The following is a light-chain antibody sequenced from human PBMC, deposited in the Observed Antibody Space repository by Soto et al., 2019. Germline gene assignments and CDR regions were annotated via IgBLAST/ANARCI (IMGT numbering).Light chain of an antibody. Sequence: EIVLTQSPATLSLSPGERATLSCRASQSVTKYLAWYQQKPGQAPRLLIYDASNRATGIPARFSGSGSGTDFTLTISSLEHEDFVVYYCQQRSNWPRTFGQGTKVESK. V-gene: IGKV3-11*01. CDR2: DAS. CDR1: QSVTKY. J-gene: IGKJ1*01. CDR3: QQRSNWPRT.